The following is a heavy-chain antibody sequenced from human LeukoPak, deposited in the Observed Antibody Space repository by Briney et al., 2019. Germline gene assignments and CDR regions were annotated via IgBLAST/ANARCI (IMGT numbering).Heavy chain of an antibody. Sequence: GGSLRLSCAASGFTFSSYGMHWGRQAPGKGLEWVAVIWYDGSNKYYADSVKGRFTISRDNSKNTLYLQMNSLRAEDTAVYYCARASNYYDSSGYSPYWGQGTLVAVSS. CDR2: IWYDGSNK. D-gene: IGHD3-22*01. J-gene: IGHJ4*02. CDR3: ARASNYYDSSGYSPY. V-gene: IGHV3-33*01. CDR1: GFTFSSYG.